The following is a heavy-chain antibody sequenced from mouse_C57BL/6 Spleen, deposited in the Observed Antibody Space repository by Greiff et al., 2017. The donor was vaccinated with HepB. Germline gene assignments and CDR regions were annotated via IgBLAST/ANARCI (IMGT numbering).Heavy chain of an antibody. CDR3: ARHYYDYAWFAY. D-gene: IGHD2-4*01. V-gene: IGHV5-6*01. Sequence: VQLQQSGGDLVKPGGSLKLSCAASGFTFSSYGMSWVRQTPDKRLEWVATISSGGSYTYYPDSVKGRFTISRDNAKNTLYLQMSSLKSEDTAMYYCARHYYDYAWFAYWGQGTLVTVSA. CDR1: GFTFSSYG. J-gene: IGHJ3*01. CDR2: ISSGGSYT.